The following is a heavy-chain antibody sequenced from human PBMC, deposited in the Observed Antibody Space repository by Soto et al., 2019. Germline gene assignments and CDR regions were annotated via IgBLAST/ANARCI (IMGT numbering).Heavy chain of an antibody. J-gene: IGHJ5*02. CDR2: IIPILGIA. V-gene: IGHV1-69*02. Sequence: QVQLVQSGAEVKKPGSSVKVSCKASGGTFSSYTISWVRQAPGQGLEWMGRIIPILGIANYAQKVQGRVTITADKSTSTAYMELSSLRSEDTAVYYCASEQSTGSVNWFDPWGQGTLVTVSS. CDR1: GGTFSSYT. CDR3: ASEQSTGSVNWFDP. D-gene: IGHD2-15*01.